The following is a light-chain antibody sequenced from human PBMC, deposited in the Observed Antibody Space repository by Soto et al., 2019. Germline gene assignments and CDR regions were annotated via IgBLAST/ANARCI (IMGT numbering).Light chain of an antibody. Sequence: EIVLTQSPGTLSLSPGERATLSCRASQSVSSSYLAWYQQXXXXAPRLLIYGASSRATGIPDRFSGSGSGTDFTLTISRLEPEDFAVYYCQQYGSSPPNTFGQGTKLEIK. CDR1: QSVSSSY. J-gene: IGKJ2*01. CDR2: GAS. V-gene: IGKV3-20*01. CDR3: QQYGSSPPNT.